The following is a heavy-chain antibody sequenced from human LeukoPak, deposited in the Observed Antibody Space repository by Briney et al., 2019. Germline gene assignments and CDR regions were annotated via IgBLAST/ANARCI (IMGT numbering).Heavy chain of an antibody. D-gene: IGHD1-7*01. CDR1: GFTFSSYA. V-gene: IGHV3-23*01. CDR3: AKDGYNWNYANWFDP. CDR2: ISGSGGST. J-gene: IGHJ5*02. Sequence: GGSLRLSCAASGFTFSSYAMSWVRQAPGKGLGWVSAISGSGGSTYYADSVKGRFTISRDNSKNTLYLQMNSLRAEDTAVYYCAKDGYNWNYANWFDPWGQGTLVTVSS.